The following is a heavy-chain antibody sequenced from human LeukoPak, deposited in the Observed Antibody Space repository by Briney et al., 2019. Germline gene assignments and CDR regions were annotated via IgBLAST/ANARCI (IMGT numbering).Heavy chain of an antibody. CDR2: ITSTGATI. CDR1: GFNFSDYY. D-gene: IGHD3-22*01. V-gene: IGHV3-11*01. CDR3: ARVLSSGYSPFDY. J-gene: IGHJ4*02. Sequence: PGGSLRLSCAASGFNFSDYYMTWIRQAPGKGLEWVSHITSTGATIYYADSVKGRFTIARDNAKNSLSLQMNSLRAEDTAVYFCARVLSSGYSPFDYWGQGILATVSS.